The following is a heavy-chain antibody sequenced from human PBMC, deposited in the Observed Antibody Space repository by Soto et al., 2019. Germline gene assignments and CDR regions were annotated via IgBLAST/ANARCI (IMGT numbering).Heavy chain of an antibody. CDR1: VYTFTRSG. CDR3: AREGVAPYYYYGMDV. D-gene: IGHD5-12*01. J-gene: IGHJ6*02. V-gene: IGHV1-18*01. CDR2: ISTYNGDT. Sequence: EASVKVCCTASVYTFTRSGISWVRQATGQGLEWMGWISTYNGDTNYAQTFQGRVTMTTDTSTSTVHMEVRSLRSDDTAVYCCAREGVAPYYYYGMDVWGQGTPVTVSS.